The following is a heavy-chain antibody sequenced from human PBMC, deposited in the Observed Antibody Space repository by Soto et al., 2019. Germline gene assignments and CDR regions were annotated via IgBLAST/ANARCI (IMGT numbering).Heavy chain of an antibody. CDR1: GGYISSGGYS. D-gene: IGHD3-3*01. CDR2: IYHSGST. V-gene: IGHV4-30-2*01. CDR3: AGRYYDFCSGYYGYYGMDV. J-gene: IGHJ6*02. Sequence: SETLSLTCAVSGGYISSGGYSWSWIRQPPGKGLEWIGYIYHSGSTYYNPSLKSRVTISVDRSKNQFSLKLSSVTAADTAVYYCAGRYYDFCSGYYGYYGMDVWGQGTTVTVSS.